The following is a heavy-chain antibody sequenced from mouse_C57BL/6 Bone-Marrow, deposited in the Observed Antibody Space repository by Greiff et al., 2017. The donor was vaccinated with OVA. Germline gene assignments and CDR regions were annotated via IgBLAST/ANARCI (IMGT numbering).Heavy chain of an antibody. J-gene: IGHJ1*03. D-gene: IGHD1-1*02. CDR2: ISSGSSTI. CDR1: GFTFSDYG. Sequence: EVKLMESGGGLVKPGGSLKLSCAASGFTFSDYGMHWVRQAPEKGLEWVAYISSGSSTIYYADTVKGRFTISRDNAKNTLFLHMTSLRSEDTAMYYCAIYYLDVWGTGTTVTVSS. CDR3: AIYYLDV. V-gene: IGHV5-17*01.